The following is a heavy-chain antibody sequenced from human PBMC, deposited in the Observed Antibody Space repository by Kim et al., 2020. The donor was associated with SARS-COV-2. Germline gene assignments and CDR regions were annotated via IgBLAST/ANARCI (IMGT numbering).Heavy chain of an antibody. CDR2: IRSKANSYAT. D-gene: IGHD3-10*01. CDR1: GFTFSGSA. CDR3: TSAGIRRAGSDDY. V-gene: IGHV3-73*01. Sequence: GGSLRLSCAASGFTFSGSAMHWVRQASGKGLEWVGRIRSKANSYATAYAASVKGRFTISRDDSKNTAYLQMNSLKTEDTAVYYCTSAGIRRAGSDDYWGQGTLVTVSS. J-gene: IGHJ4*02.